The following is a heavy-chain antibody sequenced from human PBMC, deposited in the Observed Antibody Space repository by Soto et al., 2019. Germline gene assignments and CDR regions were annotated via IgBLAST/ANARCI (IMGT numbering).Heavy chain of an antibody. CDR1: GGTFSSYT. V-gene: IGHV1-69*08. Sequence: QVQLVQSGAEVKKPGPSVKVSCKASGGTFSSYTISWVRQAPGQGLEWMGRIIPILGIANYAQKFQGRVTITADKSTSTAYMELSSLRSEDTAVYYCARDQGRVTVGIVVTERYHYFDYWGQGTLVTVSS. J-gene: IGHJ4*02. D-gene: IGHD3-22*01. CDR3: ARDQGRVTVGIVVTERYHYFDY. CDR2: IIPILGIA.